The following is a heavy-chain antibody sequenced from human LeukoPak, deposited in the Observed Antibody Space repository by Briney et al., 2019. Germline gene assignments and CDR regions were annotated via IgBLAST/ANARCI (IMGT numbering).Heavy chain of an antibody. J-gene: IGHJ4*02. D-gene: IGHD6-13*01. CDR2: ISGTGSST. CDR3: AKLSS. Sequence: QPGGSLRLSCEASGFTFGNYAMNWVRQAPGKGLEWVSTISGTGSSTYYADSAKGRFTISRDNSKDTLFLQMNSLRAEDTALYYCAKLSSWGQGTLVTVSS. V-gene: IGHV3-23*01. CDR1: GFTFGNYA.